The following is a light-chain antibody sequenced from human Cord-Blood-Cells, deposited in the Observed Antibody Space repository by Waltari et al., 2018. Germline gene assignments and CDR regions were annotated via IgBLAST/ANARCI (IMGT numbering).Light chain of an antibody. V-gene: IGLV2-14*01. J-gene: IGLJ1*01. Sequence: QSALTQPASVSGSPGQSITISCTGTSSDVGGYNYVSWYQQHPGKAPKRMIYEVSNRPSGVSNRFSRSKSGNTASLTISGLQADDEADYYCSSFTSSSTYVFGTGTKVTVL. CDR3: SSFTSSSTYV. CDR1: SSDVGGYNY. CDR2: EVS.